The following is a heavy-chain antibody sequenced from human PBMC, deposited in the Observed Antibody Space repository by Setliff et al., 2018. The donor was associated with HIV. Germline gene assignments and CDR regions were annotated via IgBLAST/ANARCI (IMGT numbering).Heavy chain of an antibody. CDR2: IHHSGGT. J-gene: IGHJ3*01. CDR3: ARDQPGYYDSRGFPLDAFDV. Sequence: SETLSLTCTVSYGSISGHYWTWIRQPPGKGLEWIGYIHHSGGTQYNPSLMSRLTMSVDSSKNPFSLSLSSVTAADTAVYYCARDQPGYYDSRGFPLDAFDVWGQGTVVTVSS. CDR1: YGSISGHY. D-gene: IGHD3-22*01. V-gene: IGHV4-59*11.